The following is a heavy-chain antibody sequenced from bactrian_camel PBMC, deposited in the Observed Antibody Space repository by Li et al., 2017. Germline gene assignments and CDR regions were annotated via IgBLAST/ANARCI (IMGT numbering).Heavy chain of an antibody. D-gene: IGHD1*01. J-gene: IGHJ4*01. CDR1: RYTYSM. CDR2: IDSDGRT. Sequence: HVQLVESGGGSVQSGGSLRLSCAASRYTYSMGWFRQTPGKEREGVAAIDSDGRTTYADSVKGRFTISQDAARNTLYLQMNSLKPEDTAMYYCATLIQYGVCDATWSLPANADFRGQGTQVTVS. V-gene: IGHV3S53*01. CDR3: ATLIQYGVCDATWSLPANADF.